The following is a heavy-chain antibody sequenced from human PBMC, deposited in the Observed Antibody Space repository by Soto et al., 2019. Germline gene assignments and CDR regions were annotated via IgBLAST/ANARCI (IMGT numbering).Heavy chain of an antibody. Sequence: SETLSLTCAVYGGSFSGYYWSWIRQPPGKGLEWIGEINHSGSTNYNPSLTSRVTISVDTYKNQFSLKLSSVTAADRAVYYCASYLWSTSFRWRDYYGMDVWGQGTPVTVSS. D-gene: IGHD3-10*01. V-gene: IGHV4-34*01. CDR2: INHSGST. CDR3: ASYLWSTSFRWRDYYGMDV. CDR1: GGSFSGYY. J-gene: IGHJ6*02.